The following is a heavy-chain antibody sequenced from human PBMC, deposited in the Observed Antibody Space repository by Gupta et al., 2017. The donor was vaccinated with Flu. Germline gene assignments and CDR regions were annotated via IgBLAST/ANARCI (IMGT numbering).Heavy chain of an antibody. J-gene: IGHJ4*02. V-gene: IGHV4-39*01. CDR2: MYYSGST. CDR3: ARHVRTVTHFDY. Sequence: CIRQPPGKGLEWIGCMYYSGSTYYNPSLKSRVTISVDTSKNQFSLKLSSVTAADTALYYCARHVRTVTHFDYWGQGTLVTVSS. D-gene: IGHD4-17*01.